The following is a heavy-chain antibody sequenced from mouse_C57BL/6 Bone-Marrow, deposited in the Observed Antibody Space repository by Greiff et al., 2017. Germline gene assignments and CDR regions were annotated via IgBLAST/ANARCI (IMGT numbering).Heavy chain of an antibody. J-gene: IGHJ3*01. CDR2: IYPRSGNT. CDR3: ARIYDGYYVPFAY. CDR1: GYTFPSYG. V-gene: IGHV1-81*01. D-gene: IGHD2-3*01. Sequence: QVQLQQSGAELARPGASVKLSCKASGYTFPSYGISWVKQRTGQGLEWIGEIYPRSGNTYYNEKFKGKATLTADKSSSTAYMELRSLTSEDSAVYFCARIYDGYYVPFAYWGQGTLVTVSA.